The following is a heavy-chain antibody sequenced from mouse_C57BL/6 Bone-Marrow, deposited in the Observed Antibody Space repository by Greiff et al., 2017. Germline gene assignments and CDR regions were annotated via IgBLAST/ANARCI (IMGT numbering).Heavy chain of an antibody. D-gene: IGHD2-4*01. Sequence: VQLKESGAELVKPGASVKMSCKASGYTFTSYWITWVKQRPGQGLGWIGDIYPGSGSTNYNEKFKSKVTLTVDTSSSTAYMQLSSLTSEDSAVYYCARPYYDYDGYFDVWGTGTTLTVSS. CDR1: GYTFTSYW. CDR3: ARPYYDYDGYFDV. V-gene: IGHV1-55*01. CDR2: IYPGSGST. J-gene: IGHJ1*03.